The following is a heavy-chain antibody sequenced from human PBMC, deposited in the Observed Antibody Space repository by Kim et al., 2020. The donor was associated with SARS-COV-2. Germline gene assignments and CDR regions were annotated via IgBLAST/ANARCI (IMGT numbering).Heavy chain of an antibody. CDR1: GGSFSGYY. CDR3: ARGGDIVVVPAAMWFDP. D-gene: IGHD2-2*01. CDR2: INHSGST. Sequence: SETLSLTCAVYGGSFSGYYWSWIRQPPGKGLEWIGEINHSGSTNYNPSLKSRVTISVDTSKNQFSLKLSSVTAADTAVYYCARGGDIVVVPAAMWFDPLG. J-gene: IGHJ5*02. V-gene: IGHV4-34*01.